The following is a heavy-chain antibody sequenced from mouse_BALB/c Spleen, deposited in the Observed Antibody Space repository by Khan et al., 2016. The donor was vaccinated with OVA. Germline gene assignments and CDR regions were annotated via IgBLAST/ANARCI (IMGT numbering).Heavy chain of an antibody. V-gene: IGHV9-1*02. J-gene: IGHJ1*01. CDR2: INTYTGEP. CDR1: GYTFTNYR. CDR3: ARESSYWYFDV. D-gene: IGHD1-1*01. Sequence: QIQLVQSGPELKKPGDTVNISCKASGYTFTNYRMNWLKQAPGNGLQWIGWINTYTGEPTYGDDFKVRFAFSLETSASTAYLQINNLKNEDMATYFCARESSYWYFDVWGAGTTVTVSS.